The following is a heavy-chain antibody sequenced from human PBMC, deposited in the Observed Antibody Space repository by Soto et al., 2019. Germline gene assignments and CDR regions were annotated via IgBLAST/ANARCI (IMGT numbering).Heavy chain of an antibody. V-gene: IGHV1-3*01. D-gene: IGHD4-17*01. Sequence: QVQLVQSGAEVKKPGASVKVSCKASGYTFTSYAMHWVRQAPGQRLEWMGWINAGNGNTKYSQKFQGRVTITRDTSASTAYMELSSLRSEDTAVYYCARVWPTVVTLGPDYWGQGTLVTVSS. CDR3: ARVWPTVVTLGPDY. J-gene: IGHJ4*02. CDR1: GYTFTSYA. CDR2: INAGNGNT.